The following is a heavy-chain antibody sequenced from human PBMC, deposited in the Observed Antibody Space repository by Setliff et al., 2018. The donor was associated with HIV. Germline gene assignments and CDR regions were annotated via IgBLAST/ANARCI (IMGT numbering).Heavy chain of an antibody. V-gene: IGHV4-59*01. D-gene: IGHD3-9*01. J-gene: IGHJ4*02. CDR3: ARGSLNYLDY. CDR1: GGSISSYY. Sequence: SETLSLTCTVSGGSISSYYWSWIRQPPGKGLEWIGYIFYSGSTNYNPSLKSRVTISVDASKNQFSLRLSSVTAADTAVYYCARGSLNYLDYWGQGALVTVSS. CDR2: IFYSGST.